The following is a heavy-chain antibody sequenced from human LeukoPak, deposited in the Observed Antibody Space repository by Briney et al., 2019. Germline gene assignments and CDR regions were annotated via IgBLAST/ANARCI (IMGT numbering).Heavy chain of an antibody. Sequence: ASVKVSCKAFGYTFTSNYMHWVRQAPGQGPEWMGVISPSGGSTTYAQKFQGRVTLTRDMSTSTDYLELSSLRAEDTAVYYCAKDTGDYDYYYYYYMDVWGKGTTVTVSS. V-gene: IGHV1-46*01. J-gene: IGHJ6*03. CDR2: ISPSGGST. CDR1: GYTFTSNY. D-gene: IGHD7-27*01. CDR3: AKDTGDYDYYYYYYMDV.